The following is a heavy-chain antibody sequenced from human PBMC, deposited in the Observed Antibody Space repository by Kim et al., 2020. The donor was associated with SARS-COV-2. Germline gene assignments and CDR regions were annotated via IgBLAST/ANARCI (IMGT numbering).Heavy chain of an antibody. Sequence: GGSLRLSCAASGFTFSSYAMSWVRQAPGKGLEWVSGLCGSGGSTYYADSVKGRFTISRDNSKNTLYLQMNSLRAEDTAVYYCAKDLGSYDSTGGFDPWGQGTLVTVSS. V-gene: IGHV3-23*01. CDR1: GFTFSSYA. CDR2: LCGSGGST. J-gene: IGHJ5*02. CDR3: AKDLGSYDSTGGFDP. D-gene: IGHD5-12*01.